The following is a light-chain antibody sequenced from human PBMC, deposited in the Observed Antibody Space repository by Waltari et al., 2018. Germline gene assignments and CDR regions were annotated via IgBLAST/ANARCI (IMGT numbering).Light chain of an antibody. CDR3: QQYGPSYT. V-gene: IGKV3-20*01. J-gene: IGKJ2*01. CDR2: DAS. CDR1: QPVRSSY. Sequence: ELVLTQSPGTLSLSPGERATLPCRASQPVRSSYLAWYQQIPGRAPRLLIYDASNRATGIPDRFIAGGSGTDFTLTITRLEPEDVAVYYCQQYGPSYTFGQGTKLEI.